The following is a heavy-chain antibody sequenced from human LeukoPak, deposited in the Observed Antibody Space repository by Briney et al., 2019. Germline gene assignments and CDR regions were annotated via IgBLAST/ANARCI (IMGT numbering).Heavy chain of an antibody. D-gene: IGHD1-20*01. CDR3: ARGKPVTGTPDYYSYGMDV. Sequence: GGSLRLSCAASGFTFGDTWMNWVRQVPGQGLEWVANIKQDGSEKFYVASAKGRITISRDNAKNTLYLQMNSLRAEDTALYYCARGKPVTGTPDYYSYGMDVWGQGTMVTVSS. CDR1: GFTFGDTW. CDR2: IKQDGSEK. J-gene: IGHJ6*02. V-gene: IGHV3-7*03.